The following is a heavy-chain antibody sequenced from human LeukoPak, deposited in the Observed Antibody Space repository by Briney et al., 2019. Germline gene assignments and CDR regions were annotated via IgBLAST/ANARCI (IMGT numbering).Heavy chain of an antibody. J-gene: IGHJ4*02. D-gene: IGHD2-15*01. V-gene: IGHV3-74*01. CDR1: GFTFSSYW. CDR3: ASGYCSGGSCYRGYGGNVPFDY. Sequence: GGSLRLSCAASGFTFSSYWMHWVRQAPGKGLVWVSRINSDGSSTSYADSVKGRFTISRDNAKNTLYLQMNSLRAEDTAVYYCASGYCSGGSCYRGYGGNVPFDYWGQGTLVTVSS. CDR2: INSDGSST.